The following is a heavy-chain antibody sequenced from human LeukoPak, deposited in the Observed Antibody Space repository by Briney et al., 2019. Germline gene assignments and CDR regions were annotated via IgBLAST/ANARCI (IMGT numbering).Heavy chain of an antibody. CDR3: ARGSYSSGRGGPPDY. D-gene: IGHD6-19*01. J-gene: IGHJ4*02. CDR1: GGTFSSYA. CDR2: IIPIFGTA. V-gene: IGHV1-69*05. Sequence: VASVKVSCKASGGTFSSYAISWVRQAPGQGLEWMGGIIPIFGTANYAQKFQGRVTITTDESTSTAYMELSSLRSEDTAVYYCARGSYSSGRGGPPDYWGQGTLVTVSS.